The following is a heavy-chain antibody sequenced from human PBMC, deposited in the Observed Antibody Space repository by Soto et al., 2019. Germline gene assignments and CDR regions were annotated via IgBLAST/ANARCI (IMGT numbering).Heavy chain of an antibody. CDR3: AKDLQPDGIWTFDY. V-gene: IGHV3-53*01. Sequence: GGSLRLSCAASGFTFSNAWINWVRLAPGKGLEWVAAITGSGTIFSADSVTGRFTISRDNSKNMLYLQMNSLRVDDTAVYFCAKDLQPDGIWTFDYWGQGTLVTVSS. CDR1: GFTFSNAW. D-gene: IGHD3-9*01. CDR2: ITGSGTI. J-gene: IGHJ4*02.